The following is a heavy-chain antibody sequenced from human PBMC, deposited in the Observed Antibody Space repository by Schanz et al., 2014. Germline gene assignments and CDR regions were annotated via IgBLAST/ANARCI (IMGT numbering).Heavy chain of an antibody. J-gene: IGHJ4*02. Sequence: EVQLVESGGGLVQPGGSLRLSCAVSGFTVSSNHMSWVRQAPGKGLEWVSSISSSGSYIHYADSVKGRFTISRDNSKNILYLQMNTLRAEDTAVYYCARDRGYCSGGSCLTFDYWGQGTLVTVSS. CDR2: ISSSGSYI. D-gene: IGHD2-15*01. CDR3: ARDRGYCSGGSCLTFDY. CDR1: GFTVSSNH. V-gene: IGHV3-21*06.